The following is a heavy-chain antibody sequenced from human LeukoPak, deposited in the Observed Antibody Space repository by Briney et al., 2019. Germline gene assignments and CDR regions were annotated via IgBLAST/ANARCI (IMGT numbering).Heavy chain of an antibody. Sequence: GGSLRLSCAASGFTFSSYAMHWVRQAPGKGLEYVSAISSNGGSTYYANSVKGRFTISRDNSKNTLYLQMGSLRAEDMAVYYCARGYDFWSGYSPDYCGQGSLVTVSS. CDR2: ISSNGGST. CDR3: ARGYDFWSGYSPDY. V-gene: IGHV3-64*01. J-gene: IGHJ4*02. D-gene: IGHD3-3*01. CDR1: GFTFSSYA.